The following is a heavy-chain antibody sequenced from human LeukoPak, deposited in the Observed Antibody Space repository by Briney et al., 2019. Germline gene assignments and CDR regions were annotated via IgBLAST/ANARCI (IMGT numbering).Heavy chain of an antibody. CDR3: ARSPPYDSSGYYYGEDY. D-gene: IGHD3-22*01. Sequence: PSETLSLTCTVSGGSISSYYWSWTRQPPGKGLEWIGYIYYSGSTNYNPSLKSRVTISVDTSKNQFSLKLSSVTAADTAVYYCARSPPYDSSGYYYGEDYWGQGTLVTVSS. CDR1: GGSISSYY. CDR2: IYYSGST. J-gene: IGHJ4*02. V-gene: IGHV4-59*01.